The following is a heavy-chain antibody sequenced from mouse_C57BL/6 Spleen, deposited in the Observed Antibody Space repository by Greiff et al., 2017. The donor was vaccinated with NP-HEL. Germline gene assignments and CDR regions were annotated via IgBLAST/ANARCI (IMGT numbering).Heavy chain of an antibody. V-gene: IGHV1-62-2*01. CDR1: GYTFTEYT. CDR2: FYPGSGSI. CDR3: ARHEDDGYDRDWYFDV. D-gene: IGHD2-2*01. Sequence: QVQLQQSGAELVKPGASVKLSCKASGYTFTEYTIHWVKQRSGQGLEWIGRFYPGSGSIKYNEKFKDKATLTADKSSSTVYMELSRLTSEDSAVYFCARHEDDGYDRDWYFDVWGTGTTVTVSS. J-gene: IGHJ1*03.